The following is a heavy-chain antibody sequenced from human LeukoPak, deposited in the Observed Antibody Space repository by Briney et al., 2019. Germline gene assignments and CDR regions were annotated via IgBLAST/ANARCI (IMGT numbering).Heavy chain of an antibody. CDR1: AGSIISSSYY. CDR2: IYYSGST. CDR3: ARPGYNWNDVDY. Sequence: SETLSLPCTVSAGSIISSSYYWGWIRQPPGKGLEWIGSIYYSGSTYYNPSLKSRVTISVDTSKNQFSLKLSSVTAADTAVYYCARPGYNWNDVDYWGQGTLITVSS. D-gene: IGHD1-20*01. V-gene: IGHV4-39*01. J-gene: IGHJ4*02.